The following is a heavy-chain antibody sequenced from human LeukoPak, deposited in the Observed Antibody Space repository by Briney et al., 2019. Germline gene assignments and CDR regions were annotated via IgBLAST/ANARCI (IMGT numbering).Heavy chain of an antibody. D-gene: IGHD4-17*01. CDR2: IYYSGST. V-gene: IGHV4-59*01. CDR1: GGSISSYY. J-gene: IGHJ6*02. CDR3: ARKSHDYGDYVSRYYYYYGMDV. Sequence: SETLSLTCTVSGGSISSYYWSWIRQPPGKGLEWIGYIYYSGSTNYNPSLKSRVTISVDTSKNQFSLKLSSVTAADTAVYYCARKSHDYGDYVSRYYYYYGMDVWGQGTTVTVSS.